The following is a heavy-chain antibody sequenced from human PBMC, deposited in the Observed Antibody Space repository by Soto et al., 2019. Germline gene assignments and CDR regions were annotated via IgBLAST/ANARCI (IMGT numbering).Heavy chain of an antibody. CDR1: AGSISSSSYF. CDR3: ATRLYHSRGYYYVPY. D-gene: IGHD3-22*01. CDR2: IDYRGST. V-gene: IGHV4-39*01. J-gene: IGHJ4*02. Sequence: QLQLQESGPGLVKPSETLSLTCTVSAGSISSSSYFSGWIRQPPGKGLEWIGTIDYRGSTSYNPSLKSRFTISVDTSKNQFSLTLISVTAADTAVYYCATRLYHSRGYYYVPYWGQGTLVTVSS.